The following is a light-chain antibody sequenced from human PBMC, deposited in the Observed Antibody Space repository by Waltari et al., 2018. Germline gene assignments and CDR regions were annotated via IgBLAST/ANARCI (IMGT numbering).Light chain of an antibody. Sequence: ETVMTQSPAILSVSPGESATLSCRASQSLKSHLAWYQQKPGQAPRLLIYGASTRAAAIPARFSGGGAGTEFILTISSLQSADFATFHCQQYNNWPLYTFGQGTKLEI. J-gene: IGKJ2*01. V-gene: IGKV3-15*01. CDR1: QSLKSH. CDR3: QQYNNWPLYT. CDR2: GAS.